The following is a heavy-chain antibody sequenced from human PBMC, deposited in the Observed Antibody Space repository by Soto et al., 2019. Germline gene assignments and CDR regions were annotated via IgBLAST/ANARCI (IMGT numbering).Heavy chain of an antibody. Sequence: SETLSLTCTASGGSISSYYWSWIRQPTGKGLEWIGYIYYSGSTNYNPSLKSRVTISVDTSKNQFSLKLSSVTAADTAVYYCARDGGSGTNYYYGMDVWGQGTTVTVSS. CDR2: IYYSGST. V-gene: IGHV4-59*01. D-gene: IGHD3-10*01. J-gene: IGHJ6*02. CDR1: GGSISSYY. CDR3: ARDGGSGTNYYYGMDV.